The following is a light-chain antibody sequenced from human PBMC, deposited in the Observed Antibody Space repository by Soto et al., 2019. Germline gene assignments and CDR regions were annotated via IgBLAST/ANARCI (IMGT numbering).Light chain of an antibody. CDR3: SLYTGSSIVV. CDR2: DVS. J-gene: IGLJ2*01. Sequence: QSALTQPASVSGSPGQSITISCTGTSSDVGGYNYVSWYQQHPGKAPKLMIYDVSNRPSGVSNRFSGSKSGNTASLTISGLQAEDEADYYCSLYTGSSIVVFGGGTKLTVL. CDR1: SSDVGGYNY. V-gene: IGLV2-14*01.